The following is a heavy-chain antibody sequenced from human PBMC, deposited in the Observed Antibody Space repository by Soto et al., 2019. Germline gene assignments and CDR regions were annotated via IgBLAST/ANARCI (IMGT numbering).Heavy chain of an antibody. CDR3: ARVPGP. J-gene: IGHJ5*02. V-gene: IGHV4-34*01. Sequence: SETLSLTCAVYGGSFSGYYWSWIRQPPGKGLEWIGEVNHSGSTYYNPSLKSRVTISVDRSKNQFSLKLSSVTAADTAVYYCARVPGPWGQGTLVTVSS. CDR2: VNHSGST. CDR1: GGSFSGYY.